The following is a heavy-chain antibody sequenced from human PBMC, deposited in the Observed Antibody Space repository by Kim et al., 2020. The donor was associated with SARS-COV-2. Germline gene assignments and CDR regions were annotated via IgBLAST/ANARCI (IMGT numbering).Heavy chain of an antibody. CDR3: AKGSMRAVITPLGY. Sequence: GGSLRLSCAASGFTFDDYAMHWVRQAPGKGLEWVSGISWNSGSIGYADSVKGRFTISRDNAKNSLYLQMNSLRAEDTALYYCAKGSMRAVITPLGYWGQGTLVTVSS. CDR1: GFTFDDYA. D-gene: IGHD3-22*01. J-gene: IGHJ4*02. CDR2: ISWNSGSI. V-gene: IGHV3-9*01.